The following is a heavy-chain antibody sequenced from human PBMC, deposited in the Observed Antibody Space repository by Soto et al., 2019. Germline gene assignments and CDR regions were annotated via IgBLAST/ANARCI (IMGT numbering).Heavy chain of an antibody. CDR3: ATKGIGYSSGWSVGYFDY. CDR1: GFTFSSYA. J-gene: IGHJ4*02. V-gene: IGHV3-23*01. CDR2: ISGSGGST. D-gene: IGHD6-19*01. Sequence: GGSLRLSCAASGFTFSSYAMSWVRQAPGKGLEWVSAISGSGGSTYYADSVKGRFTISRDNSKNTLYLQMNSLRAEDTAVYYCATKGIGYSSGWSVGYFDYWGQGTLVTVSS.